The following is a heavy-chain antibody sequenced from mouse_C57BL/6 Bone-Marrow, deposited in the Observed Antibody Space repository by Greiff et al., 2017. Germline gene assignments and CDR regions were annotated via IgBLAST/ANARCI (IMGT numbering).Heavy chain of an antibody. D-gene: IGHD1-1*01. Sequence: EVQLQQSGPVLVKPGASVKMSCKASGYTFTDYYMNWVKQSHGKSLEWIGVINPYNGGTSYNQKLKGKATLTVDKPSSTAYMELNSLTSEDSAVYYCARPRFYGSSPYDLDYWGQGTTLTVSS. CDR1: GYTFTDYY. CDR2: INPYNGGT. J-gene: IGHJ2*01. V-gene: IGHV1-19*01. CDR3: ARPRFYGSSPYDLDY.